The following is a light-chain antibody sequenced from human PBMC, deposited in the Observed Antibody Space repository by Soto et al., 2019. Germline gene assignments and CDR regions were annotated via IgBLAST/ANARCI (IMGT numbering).Light chain of an antibody. Sequence: DIQMTQSPSSLSASVGDRVTITCRASQSISNNLIWYQQKSGKAPNVLINAASSLPSGVPSRFSGSGSGTDFTLTISSLQPEDFATYYCQQNNSIPRPFGQGTKVEIK. V-gene: IGKV1-39*01. CDR1: QSISNN. CDR2: AAS. CDR3: QQNNSIPRP. J-gene: IGKJ2*01.